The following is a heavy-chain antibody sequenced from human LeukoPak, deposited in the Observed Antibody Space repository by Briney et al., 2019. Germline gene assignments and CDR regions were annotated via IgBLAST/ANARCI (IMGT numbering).Heavy chain of an antibody. V-gene: IGHV3-23*01. Sequence: GGSLRLSCAVSGFIFSNYAMNWVRQAPGKGLEWVSAISGSGDSTYYADSVKGRFTISRENSKNTLSLQMNSLRAEDTAVYYCAKDHDYYASGPIWGQGTMVTVSS. D-gene: IGHD3-10*01. CDR1: GFIFSNYA. CDR2: ISGSGDST. J-gene: IGHJ3*02. CDR3: AKDHDYYASGPI.